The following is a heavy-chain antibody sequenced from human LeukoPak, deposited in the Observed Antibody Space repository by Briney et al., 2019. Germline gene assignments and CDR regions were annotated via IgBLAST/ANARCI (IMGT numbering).Heavy chain of an antibody. CDR2: IYYSGST. J-gene: IGHJ4*02. V-gene: IGHV4-59*08. CDR3: ARLLGGPYYFDY. D-gene: IGHD2-15*01. Sequence: PSETLSLTCTVSGGSISSYYWSWIRQPPGKGLEWIGYIYYSGSTNYNPSLKSRVTISVDTSKNQFSLKLSFVTAADTAVYYCARLLGGPYYFDYWGQGTLVTVPS. CDR1: GGSISSYY.